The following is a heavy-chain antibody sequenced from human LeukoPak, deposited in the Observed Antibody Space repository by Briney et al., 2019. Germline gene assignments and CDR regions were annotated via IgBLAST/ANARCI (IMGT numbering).Heavy chain of an antibody. CDR2: ISSSGST. D-gene: IGHD3-22*01. CDR1: GGSITNYY. J-gene: IGHJ4*02. CDR3: ARGLGSGYTDN. Sequence: PSETLSLTFTVSGGSITNYYWTWIRQPPGKGLEWIGYISSSGSTNYKPSLKSRVTMSLGTSENQFSLTVSSVTAADTAVYYCARGLGSGYTDNWGQGTLVTVSS. V-gene: IGHV4-59*01.